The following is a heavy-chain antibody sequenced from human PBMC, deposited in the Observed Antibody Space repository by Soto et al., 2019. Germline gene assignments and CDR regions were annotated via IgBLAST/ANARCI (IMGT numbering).Heavy chain of an antibody. CDR3: ARSPGYGLYYFAY. J-gene: IGHJ4*02. CDR2: ISYDGSNK. CDR1: GFTFSSYA. V-gene: IGHV3-30-3*01. Sequence: QVQLVESGGGVVQPGRSLRLSCAASGFTFSSYAMHWVRQAPGKGLEWVAVISYDGSNKYYADSVKGRFTISRDNSKNTLYLQMNSLRAADTAVYYCARSPGYGLYYFAYWGQGTLVTVSS. D-gene: IGHD3-16*01.